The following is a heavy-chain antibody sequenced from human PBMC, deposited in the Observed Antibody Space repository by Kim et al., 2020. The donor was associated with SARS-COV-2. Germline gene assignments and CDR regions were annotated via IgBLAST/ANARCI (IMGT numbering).Heavy chain of an antibody. CDR1: GFTFSSYA. CDR2: IYSGGSST. D-gene: IGHD1-26*01. Sequence: GGSLRLSCAASGFTFSSYAMSWVRQAPGKGLEWVSVIYSGGSSTYYADSVKGRFTISRDNSKNTLYLQMNSLRAEDTAVYYCASGSLVYSGCYDYFDYWGQGTLVTVSS. J-gene: IGHJ4*02. V-gene: IGHV3-23*03. CDR3: ASGSLVYSGCYDYFDY.